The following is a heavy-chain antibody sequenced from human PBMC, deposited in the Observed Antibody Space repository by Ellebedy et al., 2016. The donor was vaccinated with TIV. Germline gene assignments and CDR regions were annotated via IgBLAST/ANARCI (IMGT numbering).Heavy chain of an antibody. J-gene: IGHJ3*01. CDR3: ATDGSYGDYRSPAHAFVF. Sequence: GGSLRLSCAASGFSFNSYWMSWVRQAPGKGLEWVANINQGGSVNYYLDSVRGRLTISRDNAKNSLFLKMNSRRAEDTAVYYCATDGSYGDYRSPAHAFVFWGQGTMVSVAS. CDR1: GFSFNSYW. CDR2: INQGGSVN. D-gene: IGHD3-10*01. V-gene: IGHV3-7*01.